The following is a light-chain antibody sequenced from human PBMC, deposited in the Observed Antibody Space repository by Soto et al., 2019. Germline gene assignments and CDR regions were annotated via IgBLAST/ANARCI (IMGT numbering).Light chain of an antibody. J-gene: IGLJ2*01. V-gene: IGLV2-14*01. Sequence: QSALTQPASVSGSPGQSITISFTGTSSDVGAYGYVSWYQKHPGKAPKLMIYEVSYRPSGVSNRFSGSKSGNAASLTISELQAEDEADYYCSSYTTSSTVVFGGGTKLTVL. CDR1: SSDVGAYGY. CDR2: EVS. CDR3: SSYTTSSTVV.